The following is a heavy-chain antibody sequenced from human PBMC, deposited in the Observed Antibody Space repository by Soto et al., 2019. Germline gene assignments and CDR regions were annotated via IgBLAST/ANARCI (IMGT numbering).Heavy chain of an antibody. Sequence: QVQLVQSGAEVRKPGSSVTVSCKDSGGTFSNYAISWVRQAPGEGLEWMGGIIPIVGTGSYAQKFQGRVTITADEPTTTAYMELSSLRFVDTAVYYCARVFILVPTASTHYYYHMDVWGPGTTVTVSS. V-gene: IGHV1-69*01. CDR3: ARVFILVPTASTHYYYHMDV. D-gene: IGHD2-2*01. J-gene: IGHJ6*02. CDR1: GGTFSNYA. CDR2: IIPIVGTG.